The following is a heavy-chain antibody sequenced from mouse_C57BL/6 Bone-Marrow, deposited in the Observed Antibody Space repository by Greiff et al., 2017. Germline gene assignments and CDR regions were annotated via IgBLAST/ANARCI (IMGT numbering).Heavy chain of an antibody. Sequence: VQLQQPGAELVKPGASVKLSCKASGYTFTSYWMHWVKPRPGQGLEWIGMIHPNSGSTNYNEKFKSKATLTVNKSSSTAYMQLSSLSSEDSAVYYCARSSYYGSVYGFAYWGQGTLVTVSA. CDR1: GYTFTSYW. J-gene: IGHJ3*01. CDR2: IHPNSGST. D-gene: IGHD1-1*01. CDR3: ARSSYYGSVYGFAY. V-gene: IGHV1-64*01.